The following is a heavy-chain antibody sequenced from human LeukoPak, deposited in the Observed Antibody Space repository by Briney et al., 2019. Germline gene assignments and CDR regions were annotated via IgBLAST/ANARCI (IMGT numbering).Heavy chain of an antibody. D-gene: IGHD1-26*01. V-gene: IGHV3-33*01. J-gene: IGHJ4*02. CDR1: GFTFSSYG. CDR3: ARSEYSGSYSPFDY. CDR2: IWYDGSNK. Sequence: GGSLRLSCAASGFTFSSYGMHWVRQAPGKGLEWVAVIWYDGSNKYYADSVKGRFTISRDNSKNTLYLQMNSLRAEDTAVYYCARSEYSGSYSPFDYWGQGTLVTVSS.